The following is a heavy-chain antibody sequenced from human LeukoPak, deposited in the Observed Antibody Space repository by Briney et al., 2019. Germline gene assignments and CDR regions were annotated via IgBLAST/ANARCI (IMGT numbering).Heavy chain of an antibody. Sequence: ASVKVSCKASGYTFTSYGISWVRQAPGQGLEWMGWISAYNGNTNYAQKLQGRVTMTTDTSTSTAYMELRSLRSDDTAVYYCARAPVVPAARSWFDPWGQGTLVTVSS. D-gene: IGHD2-2*01. J-gene: IGHJ5*02. CDR3: ARAPVVPAARSWFDP. V-gene: IGHV1-18*01. CDR2: ISAYNGNT. CDR1: GYTFTSYG.